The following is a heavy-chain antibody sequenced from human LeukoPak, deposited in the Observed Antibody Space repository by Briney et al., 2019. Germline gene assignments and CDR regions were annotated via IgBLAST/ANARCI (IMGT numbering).Heavy chain of an antibody. CDR3: AKDSAIYCSSTSCDVFDY. CDR1: GFTFSSYW. D-gene: IGHD2-2*01. Sequence: GGSLRLSCAASGFTFSSYWMHWVRQAPGKGLEWVAFIRYDGSNKYYADSVKGRFTISRDNSENTLYLQMNSLRAEDTAVYYCAKDSAIYCSSTSCDVFDYWGQGTLVTVSS. J-gene: IGHJ4*02. CDR2: IRYDGSNK. V-gene: IGHV3-30*02.